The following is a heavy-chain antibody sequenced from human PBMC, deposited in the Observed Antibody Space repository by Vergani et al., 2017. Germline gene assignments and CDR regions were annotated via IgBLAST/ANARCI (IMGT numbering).Heavy chain of an antibody. Sequence: QVQLVQSGAEVKKPGSSVKVSCKASGGTFSSYTISWVRQAPGQGLEWMGRIIPILGIANYAQKFQGRVTITADKSTSTAYMELSSLRSEDTAVYYCARVSPANTTYAIFGVVIIPGSMAYYFDYWGQGTLVTVSS. D-gene: IGHD3-3*02. CDR3: ARVSPANTTYAIFGVVIIPGSMAYYFDY. CDR2: IIPILGIA. CDR1: GGTFSSYT. J-gene: IGHJ4*02. V-gene: IGHV1-69*02.